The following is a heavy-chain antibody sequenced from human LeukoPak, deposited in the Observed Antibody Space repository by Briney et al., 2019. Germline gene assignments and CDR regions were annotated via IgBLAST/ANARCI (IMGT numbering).Heavy chain of an antibody. V-gene: IGHV4-59*03. D-gene: IGHD6-6*01. CDR1: GDSINNYY. CDR3: AGQTIAARHRGYYFDY. Sequence: SETLSLTCTVSGDSINNYYWSWIRQPAGKGLEWIGYMYYNGSPNYNPSLKSRVTISVDRSKKQFSLKLTSVTAADTAVYYCAGQTIAARHRGYYFDYWGQGTLVTVSS. J-gene: IGHJ4*02. CDR2: MYYNGSP.